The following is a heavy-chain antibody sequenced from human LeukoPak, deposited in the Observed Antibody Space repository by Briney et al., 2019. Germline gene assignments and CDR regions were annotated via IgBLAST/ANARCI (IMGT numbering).Heavy chain of an antibody. V-gene: IGHV4-59*01. J-gene: IGHJ3*02. CDR2: IYYSGST. CDR1: GGSISSYY. D-gene: IGHD5-18*01. CDR3: ARVLPPGGAPIPVQLWLGYDAFDI. Sequence: KPSETLSLTCTVSGGSISSYYWSWIRQPPGKGLEWIGYIYYSGSTNYNPSLKSRVTISVDTSKNQFSLKLSSVTAADTAVYYCARVLPPGGAPIPVQLWLGYDAFDIWGQGTMVTVSS.